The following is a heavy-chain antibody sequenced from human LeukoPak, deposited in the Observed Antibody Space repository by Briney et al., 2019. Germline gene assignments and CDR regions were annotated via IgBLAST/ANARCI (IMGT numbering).Heavy chain of an antibody. CDR1: GGSVSNSNYC. CDR3: ARPLDCNYGGTAFDI. Sequence: ASETLSLTCTVSGGSVSNSNYCWGWIRQPPGKQLEWIGSIDYSGSPLYNPSLKSRVTISVDTPKNQFSLKLSSVTAADTAVYYCARPLDCNYGGTAFDIWGQGTMVTVSS. J-gene: IGHJ3*02. D-gene: IGHD4-23*01. CDR2: IDYSGSP. V-gene: IGHV4-39*01.